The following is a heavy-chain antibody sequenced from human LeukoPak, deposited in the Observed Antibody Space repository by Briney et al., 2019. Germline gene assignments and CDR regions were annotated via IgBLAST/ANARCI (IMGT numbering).Heavy chain of an antibody. CDR2: IYSSGVT. CDR1: GFTVSTNY. Sequence: GGSLRLSCAASGFTVSTNYMNWVRQAPGKGLEWVAVIYSSGVTYYADSVKGRFTISRDNSKNTVSLHMTSLRAEDTAIYYCARLWSNYGNSFDSWGQGTLVTVAS. V-gene: IGHV3-66*01. D-gene: IGHD4-17*01. J-gene: IGHJ4*02. CDR3: ARLWSNYGNSFDS.